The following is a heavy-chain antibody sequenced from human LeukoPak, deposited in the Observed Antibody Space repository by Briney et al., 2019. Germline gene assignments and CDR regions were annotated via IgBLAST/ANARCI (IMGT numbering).Heavy chain of an antibody. Sequence: SETLSLTCTVSGGSISSYYWNWIRQPAGKGLEWIGLIYSSGSTSYNPSLKSRVTMSVDTSKKQFSLRLSSVTAADTAVYYCARTPIYYFDNSGYYNWGQGTLVTVSS. J-gene: IGHJ4*02. CDR2: IYSSGST. D-gene: IGHD3-22*01. CDR1: GGSISSYY. V-gene: IGHV4-4*07. CDR3: ARTPIYYFDNSGYYN.